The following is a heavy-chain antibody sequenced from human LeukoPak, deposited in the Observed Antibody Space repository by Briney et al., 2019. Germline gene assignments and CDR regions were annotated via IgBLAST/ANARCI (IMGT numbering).Heavy chain of an antibody. CDR1: GGTFGSYA. CDR2: IIPTLGIA. J-gene: IGHJ4*02. D-gene: IGHD6-6*01. Sequence: ASVKVSCKASGGTFGSYAIRWVRQAPGQGLEWMGRIIPTLGIANYAQKFQGRVTITTDESTSTAYMELSSLRSEDTAVYYCARGIAASPWDYWGQGTLVTVSS. V-gene: IGHV1-69*04. CDR3: ARGIAASPWDY.